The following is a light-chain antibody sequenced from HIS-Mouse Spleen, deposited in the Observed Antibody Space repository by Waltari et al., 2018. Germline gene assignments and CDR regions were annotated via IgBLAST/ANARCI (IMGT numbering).Light chain of an antibody. Sequence: SYELTQPPSVSVSPGQTARITCSGDALPKKYAYWYQQKSGKAPVLVIYEDSKRPSGIPARCSGYSSGKMDTLTISGAQVEDEADYDCYSTDSSGNHRVFGGGTKLTVL. J-gene: IGLJ2*01. CDR2: EDS. CDR3: YSTDSSGNHRV. V-gene: IGLV3-10*01. CDR1: ALPKKY.